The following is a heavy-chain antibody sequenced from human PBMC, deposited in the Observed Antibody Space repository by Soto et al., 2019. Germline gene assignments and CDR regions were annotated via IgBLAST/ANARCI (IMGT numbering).Heavy chain of an antibody. D-gene: IGHD6-19*01. CDR1: GFSCSSNY. J-gene: IGHJ4*02. CDR2: IYSGGST. Sequence: GSLRPFCPTSGFSCSSNYMSWVRQAPGKGLEWVSVIYSGGSTYYGDSVKGRFTISRDNSKNTLYLQMNSLRAEDTAVYYSARESYRSVWYNDYWGQGTLVAVSS. V-gene: IGHV3-53*01. CDR3: ARESYRSVWYNDY.